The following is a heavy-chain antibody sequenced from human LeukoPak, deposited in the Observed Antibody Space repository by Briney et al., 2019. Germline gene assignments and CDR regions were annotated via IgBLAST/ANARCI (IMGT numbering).Heavy chain of an antibody. Sequence: SETLSLTCTVSGGSISSHYWSWIRQPPGKGLEWIGYIYYSGSTNYNPSLTRRVTMSVDTSKNQFSLKLSSVTAADTAVYYCTRENVAAAGGFDPWGQGTLVTVSS. CDR1: GGSISSHY. V-gene: IGHV4-59*11. D-gene: IGHD6-13*01. J-gene: IGHJ5*02. CDR3: TRENVAAAGGFDP. CDR2: IYYSGST.